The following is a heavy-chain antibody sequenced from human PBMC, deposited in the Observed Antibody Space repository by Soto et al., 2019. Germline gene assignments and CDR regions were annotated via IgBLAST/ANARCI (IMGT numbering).Heavy chain of an antibody. CDR2: IYYSGST. D-gene: IGHD6-6*01. V-gene: IGHV4-30-4*01. CDR3: ARAAAARHLYYYYYGMDV. Sequence: SETLSLTCTVSGGSISSGDYYWSWIRQPPGKGLERIGYIYYSGSTYYNPSLKSRVTISVDTSKNQFSLKLSSVTAADTAVYYCARAAAARHLYYYYYGMDVWGQGTTVTVSS. CDR1: GGSISSGDYY. J-gene: IGHJ6*02.